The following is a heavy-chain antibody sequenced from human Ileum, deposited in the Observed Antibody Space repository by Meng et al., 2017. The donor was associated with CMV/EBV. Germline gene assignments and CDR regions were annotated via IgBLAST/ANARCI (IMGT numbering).Heavy chain of an antibody. Sequence: GESLKISCKTSAYTFTNYWIGWVRQMPGKGLEWMGIIFPGDSDTRYSPSLQGQVTISADKSISTAYLQWSSLKASDTAMYYCAISSGEASDYWGQGTLVTVSS. CDR1: AYTFTNYW. CDR2: IFPGDSDT. V-gene: IGHV5-51*01. CDR3: AISSGEASDY. J-gene: IGHJ4*02. D-gene: IGHD7-27*01.